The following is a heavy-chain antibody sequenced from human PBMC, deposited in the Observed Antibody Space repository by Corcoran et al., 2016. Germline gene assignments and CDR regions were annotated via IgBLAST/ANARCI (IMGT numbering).Heavy chain of an antibody. D-gene: IGHD4-4*01. Sequence: EVQLMESGGGLVQPGGSLKLSCAASGFTFRGSAMHWVRQTSGKGLEWLGRIRSKGNGYGTAYAVSVKGRFTISRDDSKNTAYLQMDSLETEDTAVYYCASELHTTVTRSDDWGQGTLVTVSS. CDR3: ASELHTTVTRSDD. J-gene: IGHJ4*02. V-gene: IGHV3-73*02. CDR2: IRSKGNGYGT. CDR1: GFTFRGSA.